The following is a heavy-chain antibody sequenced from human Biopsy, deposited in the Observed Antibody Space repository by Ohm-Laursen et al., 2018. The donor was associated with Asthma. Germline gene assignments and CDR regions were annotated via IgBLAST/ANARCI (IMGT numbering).Heavy chain of an antibody. V-gene: IGHV3-9*01. Sequence: SLRLSCSASGFSFDDCAMHWVRQAPGKGLEWVSSISWNSGNIDYAVSVEGRFTISRDNAKNSLYLQMQSLRPEDTAFYYCAKSADYYDSTDYLDFWGRGTLVTVSS. J-gene: IGHJ4*01. CDR1: GFSFDDCA. D-gene: IGHD3-22*01. CDR2: ISWNSGNI. CDR3: AKSADYYDSTDYLDF.